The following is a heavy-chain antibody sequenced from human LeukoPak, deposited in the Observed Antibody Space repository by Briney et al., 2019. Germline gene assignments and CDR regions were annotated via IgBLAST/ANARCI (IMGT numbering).Heavy chain of an antibody. D-gene: IGHD3-10*01. CDR3: ARDRLRGAMVRGADFDC. J-gene: IGHJ4*02. V-gene: IGHV1-69*05. Sequence: SVKVSCKASGGTFGSYAISWVRQAPGQGLEWMGGIIPIFGTANYAQKFQGRVTMTRDTSISTAYMELSRLGSDDTAVYYCARDRLRGAMVRGADFDCWGQGTLVTVSS. CDR2: IIPIFGTA. CDR1: GGTFGSYA.